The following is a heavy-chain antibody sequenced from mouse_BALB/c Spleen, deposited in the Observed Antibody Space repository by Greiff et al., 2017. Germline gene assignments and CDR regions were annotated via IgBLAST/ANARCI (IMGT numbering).Heavy chain of an antibody. CDR1: GFSLTGYG. Sequence: QVQLKESGPGLVAPSQSLSITCTVSGFSLTGYGVNWVRQPPGKGLEWLGMIWGDGSTDYNSALKSRLSISKDNSKSQVFLKMNSLQTDDTARYYCAREGILNGFAYWGQGTLVTVSA. V-gene: IGHV2-6-7*01. J-gene: IGHJ3*01. CDR2: IWGDGST. CDR3: AREGILNGFAY. D-gene: IGHD1-1*01.